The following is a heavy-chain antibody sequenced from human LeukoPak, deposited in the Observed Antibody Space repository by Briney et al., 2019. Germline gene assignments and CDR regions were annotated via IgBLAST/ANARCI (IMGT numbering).Heavy chain of an antibody. CDR1: GGTFSSYA. CDR2: IIPIFGTA. Sequence: SVKVSCKASGGTFSSYAISWVRRAPGQGLEWMGGIIPIFGTANYAQKFQGRVTITTDESTSTAYMELSSLRSEDTAVYYCARTSTNYDILTGGDYYYYMDVWGKGTTVTVSS. J-gene: IGHJ6*03. D-gene: IGHD3-9*01. V-gene: IGHV1-69*05. CDR3: ARTSTNYDILTGGDYYYYMDV.